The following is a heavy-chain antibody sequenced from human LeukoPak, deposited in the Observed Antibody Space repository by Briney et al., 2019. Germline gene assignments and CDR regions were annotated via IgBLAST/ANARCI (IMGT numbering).Heavy chain of an antibody. CDR2: ISSGGRTK. J-gene: IGHJ5*02. CDR3: PRGSEWDLLGSCDR. D-gene: IGHD1-26*01. CDR1: GFTFSRYT. V-gene: IGHV3-48*04. Sequence: GGSLRLSCAASGFTFSRYTMNWVHQAPGKGLEWVSYISSGGRTKYYADSVEGRFTISRDNAKNSLYLQMNSLRAEDTAVYYCPRGSEWDLLGSCDRWGQGTLVTVSS.